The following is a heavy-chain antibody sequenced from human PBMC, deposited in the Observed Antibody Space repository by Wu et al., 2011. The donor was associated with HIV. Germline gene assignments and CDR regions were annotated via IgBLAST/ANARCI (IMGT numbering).Heavy chain of an antibody. V-gene: IGHV1-69*05. D-gene: IGHD6-19*01. CDR2: VTPVFGTT. CDR1: GVSFNTYA. CDR3: ARAAEQQWLVVVGYFDY. J-gene: IGHJ4*02. Sequence: QVQLVQSGAEVRKVGSSVKVSCKASGVSFNTYAISWVRQAPGQRPEWMGGVTPVFGTTSYAQDFQDRLTITTDESTTTAFMELSSLRLDDTAVYYCARAAEQQWLVVVGYFDYWGQGTLVTVSS.